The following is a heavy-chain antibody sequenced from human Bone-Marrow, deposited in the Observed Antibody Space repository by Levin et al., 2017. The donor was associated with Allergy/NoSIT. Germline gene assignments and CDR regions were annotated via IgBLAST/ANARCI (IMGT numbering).Heavy chain of an antibody. J-gene: IGHJ4*02. CDR3: TTTWYCDATRCFGPD. V-gene: IGHV3-15*01. Sequence: PGGSLRLSCAASGFTFSNVWMTWVRQAPGKGLEWVGRILSKTDGGTIHYAAPVKGRFTISRDDSKNMVYLQMNSLKTEDTGIYFCTTTWYCDATRCFGPDWGQGTLVTVSS. CDR1: GFTFSNVW. CDR2: ILSKTDGGTI. D-gene: IGHD2-2*01.